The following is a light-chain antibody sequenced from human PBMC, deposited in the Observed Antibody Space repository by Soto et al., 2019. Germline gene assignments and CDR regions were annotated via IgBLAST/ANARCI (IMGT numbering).Light chain of an antibody. CDR1: SSDVGGYNS. CDR2: DVS. CDR3: TSYASTSTVI. Sequence: QSALTQPASVSGSPGQSITLSCTGTSSDVGGYNSVSWYQQHPGKAPKLMIYDVSNRPSGVSNRFSGSKSGNTASLTISGLQAEDEANYFCTSYASTSTVIFGGGTKVTVL. V-gene: IGLV2-14*03. J-gene: IGLJ2*01.